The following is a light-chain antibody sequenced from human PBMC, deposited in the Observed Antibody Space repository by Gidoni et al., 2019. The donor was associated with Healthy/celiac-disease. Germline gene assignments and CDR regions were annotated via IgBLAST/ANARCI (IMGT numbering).Light chain of an antibody. J-gene: IGKJ4*01. CDR2: GTS. CDR1: QSVSSSY. CDR3: QQYGSSPPVT. Sequence: ETVLTQSTGTLSLSPGERATLSCRASQSVSSSYLAWYQQKPGQAPRLLIYGTSSRATGIPGRFSGSRSGTDFTLTIIRLEPEDFAVYYCQQYGSSPPVTFGGGTKVEIK. V-gene: IGKV3-20*01.